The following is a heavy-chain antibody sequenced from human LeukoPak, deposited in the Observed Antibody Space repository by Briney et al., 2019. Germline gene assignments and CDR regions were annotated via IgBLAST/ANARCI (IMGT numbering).Heavy chain of an antibody. V-gene: IGHV4-39*01. CDR3: ARRYFYDSGGYYYYFDY. CDR1: GGSISSSSYY. Sequence: SEILSLTCTVSGGSISSSSYYWGWIRQPPGKGLEWIGSIYYSGSTYYNPSLKSRVTISVDTSKNQFSLKLSSVTAADTAVYYCARRYFYDSGGYYYYFDYWGQGTLVTVSS. D-gene: IGHD3-22*01. J-gene: IGHJ4*02. CDR2: IYYSGST.